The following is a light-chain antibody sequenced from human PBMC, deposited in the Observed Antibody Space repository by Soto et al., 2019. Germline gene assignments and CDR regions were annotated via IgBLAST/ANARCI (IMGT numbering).Light chain of an antibody. Sequence: QSVLTQPPSVSAAPGQKVTISCSGSTSNIGNNYVSWYQQLPGTAPKLLIYENNKRPSGITDRFSGSKSGTSATLGITGLQTGDEADYYCGTWDSSLSVRVFGGGTKLTVL. CDR3: GTWDSSLSVRV. CDR2: ENN. J-gene: IGLJ3*02. V-gene: IGLV1-51*02. CDR1: TSNIGNNY.